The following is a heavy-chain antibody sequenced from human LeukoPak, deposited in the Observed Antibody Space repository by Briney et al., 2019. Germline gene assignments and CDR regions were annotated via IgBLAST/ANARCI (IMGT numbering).Heavy chain of an antibody. V-gene: IGHV3-23*01. Sequence: GGSLRLSCAASGFTFNNYAMNWVRQVPGKGLEWVSVISGSGGSTYNGDSVKGRFTISRDNSKNTLYLQMNSLRAEDTAVYYCAKDPNGDYVGAFDVWGQGTMVTVSS. J-gene: IGHJ3*01. CDR3: AKDPNGDYVGAFDV. D-gene: IGHD4-17*01. CDR1: GFTFNNYA. CDR2: ISGSGGST.